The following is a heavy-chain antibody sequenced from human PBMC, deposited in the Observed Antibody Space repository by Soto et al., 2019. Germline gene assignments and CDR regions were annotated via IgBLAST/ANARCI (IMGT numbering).Heavy chain of an antibody. J-gene: IGHJ4*02. V-gene: IGHV4-59*01. Sequence: QVQLQESGPGLVKPSESLSLTCAVSGDSISSYYCMWIRQPPGKGLESIGYLYYGRSANYNPSLKRRVTLSVETSTNQCSLTLSSMTAADTDVYYCALRSMAVVPEYWGQGTLVTVSS. CDR1: GDSISSYY. D-gene: IGHD3-22*01. CDR2: LYYGRSA. CDR3: ALRSMAVVPEY.